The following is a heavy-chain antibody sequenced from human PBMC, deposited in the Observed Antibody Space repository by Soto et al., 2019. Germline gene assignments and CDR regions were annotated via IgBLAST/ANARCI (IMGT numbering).Heavy chain of an antibody. V-gene: IGHV3-15*07. CDR1: GFTFSNAW. D-gene: IGHD5-12*01. CDR2: IKSKTDGGTT. CDR3: ARDRWLQLEGFDY. J-gene: IGHJ4*02. Sequence: PGGSLRLSCAASGFTFSNAWMNWVRQAPGKGLEWVGRIKSKTDGGTTDYAAPVKGRFTISRDDSKNTLYLQMDSLKTEDTAVYYCARDRWLQLEGFDYWGQGTLVTVSS.